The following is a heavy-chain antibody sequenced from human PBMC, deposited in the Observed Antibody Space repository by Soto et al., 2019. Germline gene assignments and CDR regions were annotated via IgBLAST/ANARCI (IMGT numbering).Heavy chain of an antibody. D-gene: IGHD2-2*01. J-gene: IGHJ3*02. Sequence: SETLSLTCTVSGGTINSYYWSWIRKTTGKGLEWIGYIYYSGSTNYNPSLKSRVTISVDTSKNQFSLKLSSVTAADTAVYYCARGGLVVPAAADAFDIWGQGTMVTVSS. V-gene: IGHV4-59*01. CDR1: GGTINSYY. CDR3: ARGGLVVPAAADAFDI. CDR2: IYYSGST.